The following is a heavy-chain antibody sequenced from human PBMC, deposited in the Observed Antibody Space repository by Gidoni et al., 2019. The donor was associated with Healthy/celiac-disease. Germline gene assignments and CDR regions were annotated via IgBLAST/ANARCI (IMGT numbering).Heavy chain of an antibody. V-gene: IGHV3-23*01. D-gene: IGHD3-10*01. CDR1: GSPFSSYA. Sequence: EVQLLESGGGLVQPGGSLRLSCAASGSPFSSYAMSWVRQAPGKGLEWVAAISGSGGSTYYADSVKGRFTISRDNSKNTLYLQMNSLRAEDTAVYYCAKEVTMVRGVDYWGQGTLVTVSS. CDR3: AKEVTMVRGVDY. J-gene: IGHJ4*02. CDR2: ISGSGGST.